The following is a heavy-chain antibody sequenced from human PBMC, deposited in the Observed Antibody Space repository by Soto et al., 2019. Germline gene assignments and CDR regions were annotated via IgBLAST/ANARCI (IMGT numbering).Heavy chain of an antibody. D-gene: IGHD3-9*01. Sequence: QVQLVESGGGVVQPGGSLRLSCAASGFTFSYYGFHWVRQAPGKGQEWVAVMHTGGNEKYYVDSVKGRFTVSRDDSRNMVYLEMNGLRAEDTAEYFCARDADTTGHYSHFDLWGRGALVAVS. J-gene: IGHJ4*02. CDR1: GFTFSYYG. CDR3: ARDADTTGHYSHFDL. CDR2: MHTGGNEK. V-gene: IGHV3-33*08.